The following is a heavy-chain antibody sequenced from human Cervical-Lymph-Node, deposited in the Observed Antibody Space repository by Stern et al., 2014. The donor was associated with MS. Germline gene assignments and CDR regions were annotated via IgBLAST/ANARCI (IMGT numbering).Heavy chain of an antibody. Sequence: VQLVESGGDLVKPGGSLRLSCAASGFNFSAYYMNWIRQAPGKGLEWLSYISSNGSTIYYADSVKGRFIISRDNAKQSLYLQMNSLRAEDTAVYYCERGLPSFWGQGTLVTVSP. CDR3: ERGLPSF. CDR1: GFNFSAYY. J-gene: IGHJ4*02. D-gene: IGHD1-26*01. V-gene: IGHV3-11*01. CDR2: ISSNGSTI.